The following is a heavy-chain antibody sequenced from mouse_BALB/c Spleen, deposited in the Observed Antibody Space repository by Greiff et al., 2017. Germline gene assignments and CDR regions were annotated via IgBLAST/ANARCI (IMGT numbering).Heavy chain of an antibody. CDR1: GFNIKDYY. V-gene: IGHV14-1*02. CDR3: ARKTTMITTFAY. Sequence: EVQLQQSGAELVRPGALVKLSCKASGFNIKDYYMHWVKQRPEQGLEWIGWIDPENGNTIYDPKFQGKASITADTSSNTAYLQLSSLTSEDTAVYYCARKTTMITTFAYWGQGTLVTVSA. D-gene: IGHD2-4*01. J-gene: IGHJ3*01. CDR2: IDPENGNT.